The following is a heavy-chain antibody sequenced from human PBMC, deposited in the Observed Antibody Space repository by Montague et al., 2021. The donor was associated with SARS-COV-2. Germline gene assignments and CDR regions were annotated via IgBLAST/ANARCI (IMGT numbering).Heavy chain of an antibody. Sequence: TLSLTCTVSGGSISSGSYYWSWIRQPAGKGLEWIGRIYTSGSTNYNPSLKSRVTISVDTSKNQFSLKLSSVTAADTAVYYCARMIVQHAGMDVWGQGTMVTVSS. D-gene: IGHD3-22*01. CDR2: IYTSGST. CDR1: GGSISSGSYY. V-gene: IGHV4-61*02. J-gene: IGHJ6*02. CDR3: ARMIVQHAGMDV.